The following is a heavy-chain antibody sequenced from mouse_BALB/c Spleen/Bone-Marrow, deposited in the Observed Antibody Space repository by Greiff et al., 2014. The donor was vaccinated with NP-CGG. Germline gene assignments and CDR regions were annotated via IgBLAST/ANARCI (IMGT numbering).Heavy chain of an antibody. V-gene: IGHV5-9-2*01. CDR1: GFSFSNYG. CDR2: ISGDGRYT. Sequence: LQQSGGSLVKSGGSLKLSCAASGFSFSNYGMSWVRQTPEKRLEWVATISGDGRYTFYSDSVKGRFTISRDNAKNNLYLQLSSLRSEDTALYYCARHAYYDQTEVSFVYWGQGTLVTVSA. D-gene: IGHD2-4*01. J-gene: IGHJ3*01. CDR3: ARHAYYDQTEVSFVY.